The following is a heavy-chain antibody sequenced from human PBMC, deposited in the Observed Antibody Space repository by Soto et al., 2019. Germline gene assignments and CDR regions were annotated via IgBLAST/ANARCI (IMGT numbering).Heavy chain of an antibody. Sequence: QVQLVESGGGVVQPGRSLRLSCAASGFTFSSYGMHWVRQAPGKGLEWVAVIWYDGSNKYYADSVKGRFTISRDNSKNTLYLQMNSLRAEDTPVYYCPRDPYSSGSYYYYMDFWGKGTTVTVSS. J-gene: IGHJ6*03. V-gene: IGHV3-33*01. CDR3: PRDPYSSGSYYYYMDF. CDR2: IWYDGSNK. CDR1: GFTFSSYG. D-gene: IGHD6-19*01.